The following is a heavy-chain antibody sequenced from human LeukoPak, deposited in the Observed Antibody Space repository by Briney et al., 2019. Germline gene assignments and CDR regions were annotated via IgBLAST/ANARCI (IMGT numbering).Heavy chain of an antibody. D-gene: IGHD3-22*01. CDR1: GFTFSSYA. V-gene: IGHV3-23*01. Sequence: PGGSLRLSCAASGFTFSSYAMGWVRQAPGKGLEWVSAISGSGGSTYYADSVKGRFTISRDNSKDTLYPQMNSLRAEDTAVYYCAKVEGYYDSSGSIYFDYWGQGTLVTVSS. J-gene: IGHJ4*02. CDR2: ISGSGGST. CDR3: AKVEGYYDSSGSIYFDY.